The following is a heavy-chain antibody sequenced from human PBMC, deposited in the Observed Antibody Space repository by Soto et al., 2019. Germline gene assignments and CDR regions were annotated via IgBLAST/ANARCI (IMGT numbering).Heavy chain of an antibody. Sequence: GESLKISCKVSGYSFPNYWIGWVRQMPGKGLEWMGIIYPGDSDIRYSPSFQGQVTISADKSMNTAYLQWRSLKASDTAMYYCARRDGFKIDYWGQGTMVTVS. V-gene: IGHV5-51*01. CDR2: IYPGDSDI. CDR3: ARRDGFKIDY. J-gene: IGHJ4*02. CDR1: GYSFPNYW. D-gene: IGHD5-12*01.